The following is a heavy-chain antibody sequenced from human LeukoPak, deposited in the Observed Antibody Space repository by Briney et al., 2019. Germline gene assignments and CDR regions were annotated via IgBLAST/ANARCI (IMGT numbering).Heavy chain of an antibody. CDR3: SRGSRRFDP. Sequence: PSETLCLTCTVPGASISSNYWSWIRQPPGKGLEWIGYIYDSGSINYNPSLKSRVTISVDTSKNQFSLKLSSVTAADTAVYYCSRGSRRFDPWGQGTLVTVSS. CDR2: IYDSGSI. CDR1: GASISSNY. D-gene: IGHD3-10*01. J-gene: IGHJ5*02. V-gene: IGHV4-59*12.